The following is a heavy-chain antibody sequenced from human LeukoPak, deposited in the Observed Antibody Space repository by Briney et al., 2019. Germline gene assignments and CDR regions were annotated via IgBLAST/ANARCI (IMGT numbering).Heavy chain of an antibody. D-gene: IGHD3-22*01. Sequence: PGGSLRLSCAASGFTFSSYAMSWVRQAPGKGLEWVSAISGSGGSTYYADSVKGRLTISRDNSKNTLYLQMNSLRAEDTAVYYCAKGITMIVVVKVAFDIWGQGTMVTVSS. CDR2: ISGSGGST. CDR3: AKGITMIVVVKVAFDI. V-gene: IGHV3-23*01. CDR1: GFTFSSYA. J-gene: IGHJ3*02.